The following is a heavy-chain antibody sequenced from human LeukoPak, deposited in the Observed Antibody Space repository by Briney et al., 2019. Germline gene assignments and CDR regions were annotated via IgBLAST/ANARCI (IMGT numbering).Heavy chain of an antibody. Sequence: ASVKVSCRASGYTFTGYYMHWVRQAPGQGLEWMGRINPNSGGTNYAQKFQGRVTMTRDTSISTAYMELSRLRSDDTAVYYCARSGYDEGLYYYYYGMDVWGQGTTVTVSS. J-gene: IGHJ6*02. CDR3: ARSGYDEGLYYYYYGMDV. V-gene: IGHV1-2*06. CDR2: INPNSGGT. D-gene: IGHD5-12*01. CDR1: GYTFTGYY.